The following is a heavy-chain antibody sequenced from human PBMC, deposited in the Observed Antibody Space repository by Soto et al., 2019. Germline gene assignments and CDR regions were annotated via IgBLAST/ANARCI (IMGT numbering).Heavy chain of an antibody. CDR3: AREHTDIVVVPALDAFDI. D-gene: IGHD2-2*01. CDR1: GFTFSSYW. Sequence: EVQLVESGGGIVHPGGSLRLSCAASGFTFSSYWMHWVRQAPGKGLVWVSRINSDGSSTSYADSVKGRFTISRDNAKNTLYLQMNSLRAEDTAVYYCAREHTDIVVVPALDAFDIWGQGTMVTVSS. J-gene: IGHJ3*02. V-gene: IGHV3-74*01. CDR2: INSDGSST.